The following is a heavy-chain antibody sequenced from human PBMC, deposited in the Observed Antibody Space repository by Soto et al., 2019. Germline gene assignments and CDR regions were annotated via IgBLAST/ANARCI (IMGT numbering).Heavy chain of an antibody. CDR1: GFTFSSYA. CDR2: ISGSGGST. D-gene: IGHD3-3*01. Sequence: PGGSLRLSCAASGFTFSSYAMSWVRQAPGKGLEWVSAISGSGGSTYYADSVKGRFTISRDNSKNTLYLQMNSLRAEDTAVYYCAKVPQSDFWSGYYPAYYMDVWGKATTVTVSS. V-gene: IGHV3-23*01. CDR3: AKVPQSDFWSGYYPAYYMDV. J-gene: IGHJ6*03.